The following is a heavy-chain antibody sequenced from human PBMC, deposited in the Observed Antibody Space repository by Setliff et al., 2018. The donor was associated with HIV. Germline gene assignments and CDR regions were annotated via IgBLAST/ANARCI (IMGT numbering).Heavy chain of an antibody. CDR2: IYSTGDT. D-gene: IGHD3-22*01. CDR3: ARVRLTMIMMVDYFDQ. J-gene: IGHJ4*02. Sequence: PSETLSLTCSVSGGSISNFYWSWIRQPPGKGLEWVGHIYSTGDTNYNPSLKSRVTLSADTSKNQLSLSLTSVTAADTAVHYCARVRLTMIMMVDYFDQWGQGTLVTVSS. CDR1: GGSISNFY. V-gene: IGHV4-4*07.